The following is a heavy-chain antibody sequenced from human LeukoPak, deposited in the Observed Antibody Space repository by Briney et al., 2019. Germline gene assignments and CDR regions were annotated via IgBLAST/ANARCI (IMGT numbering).Heavy chain of an antibody. CDR1: GFTFSSYA. CDR2: ISGSGGST. J-gene: IGHJ4*02. V-gene: IGHV3-23*01. CDR3: AKDAIVSGSYLGPYYFDY. Sequence: GGSLRLSCAASGFTFSSYAMSWVRQAPGKGLEWVSAISGSGGSTYYADSVKGRFTISRDNSKNTLYLQMNSLRAEDTAVYYCAKDAIVSGSYLGPYYFDYWGQGTLVTVSS. D-gene: IGHD1-26*01.